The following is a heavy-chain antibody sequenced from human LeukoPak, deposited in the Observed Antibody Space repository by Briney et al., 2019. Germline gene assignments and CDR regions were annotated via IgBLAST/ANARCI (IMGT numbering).Heavy chain of an antibody. CDR1: GGSISSYY. D-gene: IGHD4-17*01. Sequence: SETLSLTCTVSGGSISSYYWSWIRQPPGKGLEWIGYIYYSGSTNYNPSLKSRVTISVDTSKNQFSLKLSSVTAADTAVYYCARGVYDYGDSGYFDYWGQGTLVTVSS. J-gene: IGHJ4*02. CDR2: IYYSGST. CDR3: ARGVYDYGDSGYFDY. V-gene: IGHV4-59*01.